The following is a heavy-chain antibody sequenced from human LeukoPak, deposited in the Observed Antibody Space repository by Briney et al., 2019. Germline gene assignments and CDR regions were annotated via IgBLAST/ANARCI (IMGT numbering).Heavy chain of an antibody. CDR1: GYTFTIYY. Sequence: EASVKVSCKASGYTFTIYYMHWVRQAPGQGLEWMGIINPSGGSTSYAQKFQGRVTMTRDTSTSTVYMELSSLRSEDTAVYYCARAPSLESSGWYVSDYWGQGTLVTVSS. J-gene: IGHJ4*02. D-gene: IGHD6-19*01. CDR3: ARAPSLESSGWYVSDY. CDR2: INPSGGST. V-gene: IGHV1-46*01.